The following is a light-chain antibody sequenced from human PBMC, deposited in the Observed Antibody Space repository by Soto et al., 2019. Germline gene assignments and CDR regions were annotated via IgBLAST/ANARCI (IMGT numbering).Light chain of an antibody. J-gene: IGKJ3*01. CDR2: GAS. V-gene: IGKV1-9*01. CDR3: QQLNTFPPLFT. CDR1: QGIRSY. Sequence: GDIVTITCRASQGIRSYLAWYQQRPGKAPELLIYGASTLRPGGASRFSGSGSGTEFTLTISSLQPEDFEPYFCQQLNTFPPLFTFGPGTKVDIK.